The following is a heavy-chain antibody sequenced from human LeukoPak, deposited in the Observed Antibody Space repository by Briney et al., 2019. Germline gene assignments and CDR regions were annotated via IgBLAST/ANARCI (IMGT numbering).Heavy chain of an antibody. V-gene: IGHV4-31*03. J-gene: IGHJ4*02. Sequence: PSETLSLTCTVSGGSISSGGYYWSWIRQHPGKGLEWIGYIYYSGSTYYNPSLKSRVTISIDTSKNQFSLKLSSVTAADTAVYYCARSTYYYDSSGYYYVDYFDYWGQGTLVTVSS. CDR1: GGSISSGGYY. D-gene: IGHD3-22*01. CDR2: IYYSGST. CDR3: ARSTYYYDSSGYYYVDYFDY.